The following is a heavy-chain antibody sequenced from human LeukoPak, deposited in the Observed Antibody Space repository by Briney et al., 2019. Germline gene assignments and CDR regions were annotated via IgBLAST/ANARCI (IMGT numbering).Heavy chain of an antibody. Sequence: PSETLSLTCAVYGGSFSGYYWSWIRQPPGKGLEWIGEINHSGSTNYNPSLKSRVTISVDTSKNQFSLKLSSVTAADTAVYYCAGYSSGWYRTDYYYYGMDVWGQGTTVTVSS. CDR2: INHSGST. CDR3: AGYSSGWYRTDYYYYGMDV. V-gene: IGHV4-34*01. D-gene: IGHD6-19*01. J-gene: IGHJ6*02. CDR1: GGSFSGYY.